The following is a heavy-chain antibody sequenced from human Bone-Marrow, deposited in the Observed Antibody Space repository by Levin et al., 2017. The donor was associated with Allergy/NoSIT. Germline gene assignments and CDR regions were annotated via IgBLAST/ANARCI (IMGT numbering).Heavy chain of an antibody. J-gene: IGHJ3*01. CDR1: GFTVKNYW. Sequence: LSLTCVASGFTVKNYWMHWVRQAPGKGLVWVSRINSDGTTTNYADSVKGRFTMSRNNDKNTVYLEMNSLRVEDTAVYYCAREGSTYCSGSDCYARDRVVDAFDFWGQGTTVAVSS. D-gene: IGHD2-15*01. CDR3: AREGSTYCSGSDCYARDRVVDAFDF. CDR2: INSDGTTT. V-gene: IGHV3-74*01.